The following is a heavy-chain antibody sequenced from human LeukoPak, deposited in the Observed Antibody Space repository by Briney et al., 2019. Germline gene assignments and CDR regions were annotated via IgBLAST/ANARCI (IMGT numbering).Heavy chain of an antibody. Sequence: SETLSLTCTVSGGSISSYYWSWIRQPPGKGLEWIGSIYYSGSTYYNPSLKSRVTISVDTSKNQFSLKLSSVTAADTAVYYCARDGAGGYDSSGYFTYWGQGTLVTVSS. J-gene: IGHJ4*02. D-gene: IGHD3-22*01. CDR2: IYYSGST. V-gene: IGHV4-39*07. CDR1: GGSISSYY. CDR3: ARDGAGGYDSSGYFTY.